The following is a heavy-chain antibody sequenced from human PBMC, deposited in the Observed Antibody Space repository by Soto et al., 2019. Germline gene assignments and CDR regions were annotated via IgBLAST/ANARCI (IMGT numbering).Heavy chain of an antibody. CDR1: GFTFSSYF. CDR3: ARETGREESSRRAYYDFWSGYYSNWFDP. CDR2: INSDGSST. D-gene: IGHD3-3*01. V-gene: IGHV3-74*01. J-gene: IGHJ5*02. Sequence: PGGSLSLSCAASGFTFSSYFMHLVRQAPGKGLVWVSRINSDGSSTSYADSVKGRFTISRDNAKNTLYLQMNSLRAEDTAVYYCARETGREESSRRAYYDFWSGYYSNWFDPWGQGTLVTVSS.